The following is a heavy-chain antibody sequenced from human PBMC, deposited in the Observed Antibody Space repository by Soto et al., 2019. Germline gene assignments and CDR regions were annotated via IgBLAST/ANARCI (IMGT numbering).Heavy chain of an antibody. CDR2: IDPSDSYT. Sequence: PGESLKISCKGSGYSFTSYWISWVRQMPGKGLEWMGRIDPSDSYTNYSPSFQGHVTISADKSISTAYLQWSSLKASDTAMYYCARHARDYDILTGPDYYYYYGMDVWGQGTTVTISS. J-gene: IGHJ6*02. CDR1: GYSFTSYW. CDR3: ARHARDYDILTGPDYYYYYGMDV. V-gene: IGHV5-10-1*01. D-gene: IGHD3-9*01.